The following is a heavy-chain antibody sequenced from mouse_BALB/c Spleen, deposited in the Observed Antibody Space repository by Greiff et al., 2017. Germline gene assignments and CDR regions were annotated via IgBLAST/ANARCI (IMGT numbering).Heavy chain of an antibody. V-gene: IGHV1-80*01. J-gene: IGHJ3*01. CDR3: VYGNCAWFAY. Sequence: QVQLQQSGAELVRPGSSVKISCKASGYAFSSYWMNWVKQRPGQGLEWIGQIYPGDGDTNYNGKFKGKATLTADKSSSTAYMQLSSLTSEDSAVYFCVYGNCAWFAYWGKGLWSLSLQ. D-gene: IGHD2-1*01. CDR2: IYPGDGDT. CDR1: GYAFSSYW.